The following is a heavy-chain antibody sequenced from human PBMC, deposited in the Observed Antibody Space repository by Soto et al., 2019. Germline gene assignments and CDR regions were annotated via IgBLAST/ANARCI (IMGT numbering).Heavy chain of an antibody. V-gene: IGHV4-34*01. CDR1: GFTFSNAW. J-gene: IGHJ6*02. Sequence: GSLRLSCAASGFTFSNAWMSWVRQPPGKGLEWIGEINHSGSTNYNPSLKSRVTISVDTSKNQFSLKLSSVTAADTAVYYCARGTHYYGMDVWGQGTTVTVSS. CDR3: ARGTHYYGMDV. CDR2: INHSGST.